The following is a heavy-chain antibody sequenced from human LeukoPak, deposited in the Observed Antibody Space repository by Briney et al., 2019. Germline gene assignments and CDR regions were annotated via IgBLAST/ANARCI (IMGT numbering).Heavy chain of an antibody. J-gene: IGHJ4*02. V-gene: IGHV4-34*01. D-gene: IGHD5-24*01. CDR1: GGSFSGYY. CDR2: INHSGST. CDR3: ARGRVEDY. Sequence: SETLSLTCAVYGGSFSGYYWSWIRQPPGKGLEWIGEINHSGSTNYNPSLKSRVSISVDTSKNQCSLKLSSVTAADTAVYYCARGRVEDYWGQGTLVTVSS.